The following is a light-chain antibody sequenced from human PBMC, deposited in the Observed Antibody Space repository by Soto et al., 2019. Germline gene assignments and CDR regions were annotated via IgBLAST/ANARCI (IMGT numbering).Light chain of an antibody. J-gene: IGKJ1*01. CDR1: QGISNW. CDR3: QQYSSYPT. CDR2: HAS. Sequence: DIQMTQSPSTLAASIGDTLTLARRASQGISNWLAWYQQKPGXTPXXLIFHASSLESGVPSRFSGSGSGTEFPLTIRSLQSDDFATYYCQQYSSYPTFGQGTKVDIK. V-gene: IGKV1-5*01.